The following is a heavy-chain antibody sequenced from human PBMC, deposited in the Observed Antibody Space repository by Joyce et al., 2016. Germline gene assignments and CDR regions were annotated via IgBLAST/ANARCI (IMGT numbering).Heavy chain of an antibody. D-gene: IGHD4-17*01. J-gene: IGHJ6*02. V-gene: IGHV3-30*18. CDR3: VKDNGEAGYYFHGLDV. CDR2: IAYDGDNK. Sequence: QVHLVESGGGVVQPGRSLRLSCVASGFTFSRYGMHWVRQAPGKGMEWVAVIAYDGDNKYYVASVKGRFTISRDNSKSTLYLQLNSLTTEDTGVYFCVKDNGEAGYYFHGLDVWGRGTTVAVPS. CDR1: GFTFSRYG.